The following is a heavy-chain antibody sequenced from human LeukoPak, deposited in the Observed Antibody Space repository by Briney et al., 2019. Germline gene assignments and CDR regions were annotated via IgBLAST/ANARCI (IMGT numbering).Heavy chain of an antibody. J-gene: IGHJ5*02. CDR3: ARDPKAVANWFDP. V-gene: IGHV3-21*01. CDR2: ISSSSSYI. CDR1: GFTFSRYS. D-gene: IGHD6-19*01. Sequence: PGGSLRLSCAASGFTFSRYSMNWVRQAPGKGLEWVSSISSSSSYIYYADSVKGRFTISRDNAKNSLYLQMNSLRAEDTAVYYCARDPKAVANWFDPWGQGTLVTVSS.